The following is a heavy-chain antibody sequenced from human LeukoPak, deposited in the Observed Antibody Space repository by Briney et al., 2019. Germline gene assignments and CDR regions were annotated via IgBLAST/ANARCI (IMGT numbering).Heavy chain of an antibody. D-gene: IGHD6-13*01. V-gene: IGHV3-21*01. J-gene: IGHJ6*02. Sequence: GGSLRLSCATSGFSFSSYGMNWVRQAPGKGLEWVSSISSSSSYIYYADSVKGRFTISRDNAKNSLYLQMNSLRAEDTAVYYCARDSSSWSYYYYYGMDVWGQGTTVTVSS. CDR2: ISSSSSYI. CDR3: ARDSSSWSYYYYYGMDV. CDR1: GFSFSSYG.